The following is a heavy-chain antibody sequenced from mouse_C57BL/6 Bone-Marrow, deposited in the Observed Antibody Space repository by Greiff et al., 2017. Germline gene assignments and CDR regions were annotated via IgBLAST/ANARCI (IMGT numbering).Heavy chain of an antibody. CDR2: IYPRSGNT. Sequence: QVQLQQSGAELARPGASVKLSCKASGYTFTSYGISWVKQRTGQGLEWIGEIYPRSGNTNYNEKFKGKATLTADKSSSTAYMELSSLTSEDSAVXCCARSTHRSPPFGYWGKGTLVTVSA. J-gene: IGHJ3*01. CDR1: GYTFTSYG. V-gene: IGHV1-81*01. CDR3: ARSTHRSPPFGY. D-gene: IGHD2-14*01.